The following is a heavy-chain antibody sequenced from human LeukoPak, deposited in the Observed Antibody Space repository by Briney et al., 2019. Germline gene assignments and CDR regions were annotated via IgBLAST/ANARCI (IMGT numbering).Heavy chain of an antibody. CDR3: ARGARSGWYFDL. J-gene: IGHJ2*01. D-gene: IGHD3-10*01. CDR2: IITDGSST. CDR1: GFTFSSYW. V-gene: IGHV3-74*01. Sequence: EAGGSLRLSCAASGFTFSSYWMHWVRQAPGKGLVWVSRIITDGSSTSYADSVKGRFTISRDNAKNTLYLQMNSLRAEDTAVYYCARGARSGWYFDLWGRGTLVTVSS.